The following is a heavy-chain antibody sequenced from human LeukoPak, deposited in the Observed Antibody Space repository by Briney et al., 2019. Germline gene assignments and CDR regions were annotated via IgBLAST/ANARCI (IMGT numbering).Heavy chain of an antibody. CDR1: GYTFTNYY. Sequence: ASVKVSCKASGYTFTNYYMHWLRQAPGQGLEWMGIISPGDGGATYAQNFQGRVTMTRDTSTSTVYMELSSLRSVDTAVYYCVRVGDSSGWFFDYWGQGTLVTVSS. CDR3: VRVGDSSGWFFDY. J-gene: IGHJ4*02. D-gene: IGHD6-19*01. CDR2: ISPGDGGA. V-gene: IGHV1-46*01.